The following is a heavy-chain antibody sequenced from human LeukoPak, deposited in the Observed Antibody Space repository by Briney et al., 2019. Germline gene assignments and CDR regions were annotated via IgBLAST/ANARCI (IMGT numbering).Heavy chain of an antibody. CDR2: IYPGDSET. V-gene: IGHV5-51*04. CDR1: GYSFTTYW. J-gene: IGHJ6*02. CDR3: ASTDYPYYYYGMDV. D-gene: IGHD4-11*01. Sequence: GSLKISCKGSGYSFTTYWIGWVRQMPGKGLEWMGIIYPGDSETRYSPSFQGQVTISADKPISTAYLQWSSLKASDTAMYYCASTDYPYYYYGMDVWGQGTTVTVSS.